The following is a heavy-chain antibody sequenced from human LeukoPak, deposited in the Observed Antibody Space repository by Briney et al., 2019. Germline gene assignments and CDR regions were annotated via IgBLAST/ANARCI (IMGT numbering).Heavy chain of an antibody. J-gene: IGHJ4*02. CDR3: AKDGGLRLGELPY. CDR2: ISGSGGST. V-gene: IGHV3-23*01. D-gene: IGHD3-16*01. CDR1: GFTFSSYA. Sequence: GGSLRLPCAASGFTFSSYAMSWVRQAPGKGLEWVSAISGSGGSTYYADSVKGRFTISRDNSKNTLYLQMNSLRAEDTAVYYCAKDGGLRLGELPYRGQGTLVTVSS.